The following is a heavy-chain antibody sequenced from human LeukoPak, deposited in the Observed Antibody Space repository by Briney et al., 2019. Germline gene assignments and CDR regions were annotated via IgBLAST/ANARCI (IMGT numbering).Heavy chain of an antibody. CDR3: ARDATYYYDSSGYYATGWFDP. Sequence: SETLSLTCTVSGGSISSYYWSWIRQPAGKGLEWIGRIYTSGSTNYNPSLKSRVTMSVDTSKNQFSLKLSSVTAADTAVYYCARDATYYYDSSGYYATGWFDPWGQGTLVTVSS. V-gene: IGHV4-4*07. CDR1: GGSISSYY. J-gene: IGHJ5*02. D-gene: IGHD3-22*01. CDR2: IYTSGST.